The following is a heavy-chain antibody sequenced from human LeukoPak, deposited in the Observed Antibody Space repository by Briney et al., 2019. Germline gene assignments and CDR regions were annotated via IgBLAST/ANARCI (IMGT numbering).Heavy chain of an antibody. CDR2: LFYSGNT. CDR3: GRVRTGNTGSPEYFED. D-gene: IGHD5-12*01. V-gene: IGHV4-59*01. CDR1: GGSISSYY. J-gene: IGHJ1*01. Sequence: SETLSLTCSASGGSISSYYWSWIRQPPGKGLEWIGYLFYSGNTNSNPSLKSRDTILADTSKNQFSLRLNSVTAADTAVYFCGRVRTGNTGSPEYFEDWGQGTLVTVSS.